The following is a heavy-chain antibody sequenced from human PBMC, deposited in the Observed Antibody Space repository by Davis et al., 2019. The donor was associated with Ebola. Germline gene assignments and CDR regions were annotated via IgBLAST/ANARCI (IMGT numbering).Heavy chain of an antibody. J-gene: IGHJ6*02. CDR1: GFTFSDYY. CDR2: ISSSSSYT. V-gene: IGHV3-11*06. Sequence: GESLKISCAASGFTFSDYYMSWIRQAPGKGLEWVSYISSSSSYTNYADSVKGRFTISRDNAKNSLYLQMNSLRAEDTAVYYCARGHIVATIYYHYGMDVWGQGTTVTVSS. CDR3: ARGHIVATIYYHYGMDV. D-gene: IGHD5-12*01.